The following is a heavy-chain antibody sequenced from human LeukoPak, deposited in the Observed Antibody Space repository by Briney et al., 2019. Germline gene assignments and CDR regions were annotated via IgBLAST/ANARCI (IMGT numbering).Heavy chain of an antibody. V-gene: IGHV4-34*01. J-gene: IGHJ4*02. CDR3: ARGGGIAARGRGRRYFDY. Sequence: PSETLSLTCAVYGGSFSGYYWSWIRQPPRKGLEWIGEINHSGRTNYNPSLKSRVTISVDTSKNQFSLKLSSVTAADTAVYYCARGGGIAARGRGRRYFDYWGQGTLVTVSS. D-gene: IGHD6-6*01. CDR2: INHSGRT. CDR1: GGSFSGYY.